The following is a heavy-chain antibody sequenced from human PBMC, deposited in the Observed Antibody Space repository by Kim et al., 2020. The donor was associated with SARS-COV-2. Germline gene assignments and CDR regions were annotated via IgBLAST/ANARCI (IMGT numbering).Heavy chain of an antibody. CDR2: IIHSGSA. J-gene: IGHJ6*02. D-gene: IGHD4-4*01. CDR1: GGSFSAYS. Sequence: SETLSLTCRVSGGSFSAYSWSWIRQPPGKGPEWIGQIIHSGSANYNPSLRSRVTLSVDKSKNQFSLNLTSVTAADTAVYFCASVSKPPHQLVNYYFYYGMDVWGQGTTVIVSS. CDR3: ASVSKPPHQLVNYYFYYGMDV. V-gene: IGHV4-34*12.